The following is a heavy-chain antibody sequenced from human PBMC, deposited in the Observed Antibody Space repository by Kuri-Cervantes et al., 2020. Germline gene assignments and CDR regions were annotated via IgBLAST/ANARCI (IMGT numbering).Heavy chain of an antibody. D-gene: IGHD1-1*01. Sequence: GGSLRLSCAASGFTFSSYWMHWVRQAPGKGLVWVSRINSDGSSTSYADSVKGRLTISRDNAKNTLYLQMNSLRAEDTAVYYCARDNIDWNDNFDYWGQGTLVTDSS. CDR3: ARDNIDWNDNFDY. CDR1: GFTFSSYW. V-gene: IGHV3-74*01. J-gene: IGHJ4*02. CDR2: INSDGSST.